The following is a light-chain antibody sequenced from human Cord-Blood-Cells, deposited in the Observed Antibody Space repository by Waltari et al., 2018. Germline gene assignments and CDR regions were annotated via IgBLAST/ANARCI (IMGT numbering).Light chain of an antibody. J-gene: IGLJ2*01. CDR3: CSYAGSYTFVV. Sequence: QSALTQPRSVSGSPGQSVTFSCTGTSSDVGGYNYVSWYQHPPGKAPKLMIYDFSKRPSGVPDRFSGSKSGNTASLTISGLQAEDEADYYCCSYAGSYTFVVFGGGTKLTVL. CDR1: SSDVGGYNY. V-gene: IGLV2-11*01. CDR2: DFS.